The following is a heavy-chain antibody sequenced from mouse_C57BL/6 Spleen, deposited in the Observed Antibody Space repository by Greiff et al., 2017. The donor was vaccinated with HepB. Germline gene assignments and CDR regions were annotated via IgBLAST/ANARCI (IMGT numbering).Heavy chain of an antibody. D-gene: IGHD3-3*01. V-gene: IGHV1-64*01. CDR3: ARRAGPWYFDV. Sequence: QVQLKQPGAELVKPGASVKLSCKASGYTFTSYWMHWVKQRPGQGLEWIGMIHPNSGSTNYNEKFKSKATLTVDKSSSTAYMQLSSLTSEDSAVYYCARRAGPWYFDVWGTGTTVTVSS. J-gene: IGHJ1*03. CDR1: GYTFTSYW. CDR2: IHPNSGST.